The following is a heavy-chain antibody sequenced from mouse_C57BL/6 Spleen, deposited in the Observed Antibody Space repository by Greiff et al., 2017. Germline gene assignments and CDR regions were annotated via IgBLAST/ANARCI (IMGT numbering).Heavy chain of an antibody. CDR2: IYPGSGNT. CDR3: ARGGTTVVPFDY. CDR1: GYSFTSYY. J-gene: IGHJ2*01. D-gene: IGHD1-1*01. V-gene: IGHV1-66*01. Sequence: VQLQQSGPELVKPGASVKISCKASGYSFTSYYIHWVKQRPGQGLEWIGWIYPGSGNTKYNEKFKGKATLTADTSSSTAYMPLSSLTSVDSAVYCCARGGTTVVPFDYWGQGTTLTVSS.